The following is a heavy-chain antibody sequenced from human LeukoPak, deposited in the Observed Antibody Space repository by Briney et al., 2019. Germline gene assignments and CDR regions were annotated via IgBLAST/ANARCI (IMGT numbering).Heavy chain of an antibody. CDR2: INPNSGGT. Sequence: ASVKVSCKASGYTFTGYYMHWVRQAPGQGLEWMGWINPNSGGTNYAQKFQGRVTMTRDTSISTAYMELSRLRSDDTAVYYCARGARVLLWSGESYDAFDIWGQGTMVTVSS. CDR1: GYTFTGYY. D-gene: IGHD3-10*01. J-gene: IGHJ3*02. V-gene: IGHV1-2*02. CDR3: ARGARVLLWSGESYDAFDI.